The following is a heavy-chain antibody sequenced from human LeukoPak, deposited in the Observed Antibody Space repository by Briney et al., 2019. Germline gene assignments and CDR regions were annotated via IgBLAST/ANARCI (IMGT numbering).Heavy chain of an antibody. CDR3: ARGSPLVGELSDAAMARFDP. D-gene: IGHD3-16*02. CDR1: GGSISSYY. V-gene: IGHV4-59*12. CDR2: IYYSGST. J-gene: IGHJ5*02. Sequence: KPSETLSLTCTVSGGSISSYYWSWIRQPPGKGLEWIGYIYYSGSTNYNPSLKSRVTISVDTSKNQFSLKLSSVTAADTAVYYCARGSPLVGELSDAAMARFDPWGQGTLVTVSS.